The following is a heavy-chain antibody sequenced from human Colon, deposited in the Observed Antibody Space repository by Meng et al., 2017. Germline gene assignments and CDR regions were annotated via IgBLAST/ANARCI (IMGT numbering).Heavy chain of an antibody. D-gene: IGHD2-15*01. CDR3: ARDLAYCSGGRCYSHTGIDY. CDR2: ISYDGSEK. Sequence: GGSLRLSCTASGFTFSDYAMEWVRQAPGKGLEWVGRISYDGSEKYDGDSMKGRITISRDNSKNTLYMEMNSLRVEDTAVYDCARDLAYCSGGRCYSHTGIDYWGQGTLVTVSS. J-gene: IGHJ4*02. CDR1: GFTFSDYA. V-gene: IGHV3-30*01.